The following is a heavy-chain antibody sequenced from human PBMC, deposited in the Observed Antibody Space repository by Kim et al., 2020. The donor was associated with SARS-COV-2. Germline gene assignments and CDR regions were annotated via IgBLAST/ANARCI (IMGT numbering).Heavy chain of an antibody. CDR3: ARAPYSSSREFDY. V-gene: IGHV4-31*03. CDR1: GGSISSGGYY. CDR2: IYYSGST. D-gene: IGHD6-6*01. J-gene: IGHJ4*02. Sequence: SETLSLTCTVSGGSISSGGYYWSWIRQHPGKGLEWIGYIYYSGSTYYNPSLKSRVTISVDTSKNQFSLKLSSVTAADTAVYYCARAPYSSSREFDYWGQGTLVTVSS.